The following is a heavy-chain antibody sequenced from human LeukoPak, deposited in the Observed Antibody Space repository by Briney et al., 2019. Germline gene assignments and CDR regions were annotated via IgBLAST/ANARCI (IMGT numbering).Heavy chain of an antibody. CDR2: INHSRSP. D-gene: IGHD3-10*01. V-gene: IGHV4-34*01. Sequence: ETLPLTCSVHRRPLIGDHWSRVRQPPGKGLEWNREINHSRSPNYNPSLKGRVNISVDTSKNQFSLKLRSVTAADTAVYYCARYGSGSYYPRPLTIDYWGQGTLVTVSS. J-gene: IGHJ4*02. CDR3: ARYGSGSYYPRPLTIDY. CDR1: RRPLIGDH.